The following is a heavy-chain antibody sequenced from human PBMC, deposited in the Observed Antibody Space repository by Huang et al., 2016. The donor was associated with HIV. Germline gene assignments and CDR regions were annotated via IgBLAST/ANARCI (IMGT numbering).Heavy chain of an antibody. J-gene: IGHJ5*01. CDR1: GFSCGDFS. Sequence: EVHLVESGGGLVRPGGSLRLSCAASGFSCGDFSMGWVREAPGKGVEGVSYVSYRIQTLYYADSVRGRFTISRDDAASSVYLQMESLTVEDTAVYFCARGGPPGTDMVFYYFDSWGQGTLVTVSS. CDR3: ARGGPPGTDMVFYYFDS. CDR2: VSYRIQTL. D-gene: IGHD5-18*01. V-gene: IGHV3-48*01.